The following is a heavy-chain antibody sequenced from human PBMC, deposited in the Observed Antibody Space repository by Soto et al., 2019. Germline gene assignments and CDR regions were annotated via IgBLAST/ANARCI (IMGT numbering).Heavy chain of an antibody. CDR2: INSDGSST. CDR3: ARGVGAKDYGMDV. Sequence: EVQLVESGGGLVQPGGSLRLSCAASGFTFSSYWMHWVRQAPGKGLVWVSRINSDGSSTSYADSVKGRFTISRDNAKNTLYVHMNSLRAEDTAVYSCARGVGAKDYGMDVWGQGTTVTVSS. V-gene: IGHV3-74*01. J-gene: IGHJ6*02. D-gene: IGHD1-26*01. CDR1: GFTFSSYW.